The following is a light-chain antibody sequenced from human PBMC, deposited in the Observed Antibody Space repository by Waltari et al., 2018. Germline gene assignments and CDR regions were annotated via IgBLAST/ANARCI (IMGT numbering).Light chain of an antibody. CDR3: AVWDDSLSAWV. CDR2: RNN. CDR1: SSNIGTQY. Sequence: QSVLTQPPSASGTPGQRVTISCSGSSSNIGTQYVFWYQQLPGTAPKLLSHRNNQGPSGVPDRFSGSKSGTSASLSIRGLRSEEEAGDHGAVWDDSLSAWVFGGETKLTVL. V-gene: IGLV1-47*01. J-gene: IGLJ3*02.